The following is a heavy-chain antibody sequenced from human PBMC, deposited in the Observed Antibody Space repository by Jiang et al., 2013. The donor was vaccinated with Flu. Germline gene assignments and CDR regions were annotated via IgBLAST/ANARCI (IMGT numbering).Heavy chain of an antibody. CDR3: ATPNIVATKDAFDI. V-gene: IGHV4-39*07. J-gene: IGHJ3*02. CDR2: IYYSGST. D-gene: IGHD5-12*01. Sequence: IGSIYYSGSTYYNPSLKSRVTISVDTSKNQFSLKLSSVTAADTAVYYCATPNIVATKDAFDIWGQGTMVTVSS.